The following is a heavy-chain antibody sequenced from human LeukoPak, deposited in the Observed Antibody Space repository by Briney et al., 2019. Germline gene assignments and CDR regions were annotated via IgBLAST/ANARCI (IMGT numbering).Heavy chain of an antibody. CDR3: AWPYSGGYPDAFDI. J-gene: IGHJ3*02. CDR1: GYSISSSYY. Sequence: SETLSLTCAVSGYSISSSYYWGWIRQPPGKGLEWIGSIYHSGSAYYNPSLKIRVTISVDTSKNQFSLKLSSVTAADTAVYYCAWPYSGGYPDAFDIWGQGTMVTVSS. V-gene: IGHV4-38-2*01. CDR2: IYHSGSA. D-gene: IGHD1-26*01.